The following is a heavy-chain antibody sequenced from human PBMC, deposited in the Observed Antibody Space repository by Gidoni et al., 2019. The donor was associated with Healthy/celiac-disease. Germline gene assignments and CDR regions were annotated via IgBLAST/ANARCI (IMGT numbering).Heavy chain of an antibody. D-gene: IGHD2-2*01. V-gene: IGHV1-8*01. CDR2: MNPNSGNT. CDR3: ARGRRYCSSTSCYHFDY. J-gene: IGHJ4*02. Sequence: QVQLVQSGAEVKKPGASVKVSCKASGYTFTSSDINWVRQATGQGLEWMGWMNPNSGNTGYAQKFQGRVTMTRNTSISTAYMELSSLRSEDTAVYYCARGRRYCSSTSCYHFDYWGQGTLVTVSS. CDR1: GYTFTSSD.